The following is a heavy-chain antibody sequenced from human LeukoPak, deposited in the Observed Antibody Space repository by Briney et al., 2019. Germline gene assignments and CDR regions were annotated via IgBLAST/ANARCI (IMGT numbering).Heavy chain of an antibody. D-gene: IGHD6-13*01. CDR1: GFTFSSYA. CDR3: VRVRDSSNWYVFDV. Sequence: PGGSLRLSCAASGFTFSSYAVSWVRRARGKGLEWVSAISGSGGSTYYADSVKGRFTVSRDNSKNTLSLQMNSLRVEDTAVYYCVRVRDSSNWYVFDVWGQGTMVTVSS. V-gene: IGHV3-23*01. J-gene: IGHJ3*01. CDR2: ISGSGGST.